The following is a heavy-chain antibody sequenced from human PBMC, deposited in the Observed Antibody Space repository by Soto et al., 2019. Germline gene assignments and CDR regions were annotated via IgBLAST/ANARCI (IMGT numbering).Heavy chain of an antibody. CDR1: GGSLSGYY. V-gene: IGHV4-34*01. J-gene: IGHJ5*02. D-gene: IGHD5-12*01. CDR3: ARMVATVVTPNWFDP. CDR2: INHSGST. Sequence: QVQLQQWGAGLLKPSETLSLTCAVYGGSLSGYYWSWIRQPPGKGLEWIGEINHSGSTNYNPSLKSRVTISVDTSKNQFSLKLSSVTAADTAVYYCARMVATVVTPNWFDPWGQGTLVTVSS.